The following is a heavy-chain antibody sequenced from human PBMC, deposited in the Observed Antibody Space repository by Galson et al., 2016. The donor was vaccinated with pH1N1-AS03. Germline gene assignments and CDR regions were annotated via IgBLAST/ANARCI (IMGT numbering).Heavy chain of an antibody. CDR1: GFTFGDYP. J-gene: IGHJ3*02. CDR3: ARARKSPGSLAGVGFDI. V-gene: IGHV3-49*03. CDR2: IRSKTYGGTT. Sequence: LRLSCAASGFTFGDYPLTWFRQAPGKGLEWVGFIRSKTYGGTTEYAASVKGRFTISRDDSKSIAYLQMNSLKTEDTSVYYCARARKSPGSLAGVGFDIWGQGTMVTVSS.